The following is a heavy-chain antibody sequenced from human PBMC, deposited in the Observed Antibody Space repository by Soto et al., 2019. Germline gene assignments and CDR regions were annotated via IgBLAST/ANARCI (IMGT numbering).Heavy chain of an antibody. CDR2: IYYSGIT. CDR3: ARQGGDNYGDFDY. V-gene: IGHV4-39*01. J-gene: IGHJ4*02. Sequence: QLQLQESGPGLVKPSETLSLTCTVSGDSISTSSYYWGWVRQSPGKGLEWIGRIYYSGITYYNPSLRSRVTIYADRPKNQFSLKVGSVTAADTAVYYCARQGGDNYGDFDYWGQGTLVTVSS. D-gene: IGHD5-18*01. CDR1: GDSISTSSYY.